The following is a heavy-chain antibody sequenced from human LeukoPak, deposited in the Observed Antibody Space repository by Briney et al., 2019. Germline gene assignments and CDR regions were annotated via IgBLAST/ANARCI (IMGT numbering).Heavy chain of an antibody. Sequence: GGSLRLSCAASGFTFSSCEMNWVRQAPGKGLEWVSYISSSSSTIYYADSVKGRFTISRDNAKNSLYLQMDSLRAEDTAVYYCAKDLGDSSGYFDYWGQGTLVTVSS. CDR3: AKDLGDSSGYFDY. CDR2: ISSSSSTI. J-gene: IGHJ4*02. V-gene: IGHV3-48*03. D-gene: IGHD3-22*01. CDR1: GFTFSSCE.